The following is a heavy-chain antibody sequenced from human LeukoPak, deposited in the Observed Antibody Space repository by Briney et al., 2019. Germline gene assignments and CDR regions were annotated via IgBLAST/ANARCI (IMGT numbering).Heavy chain of an antibody. J-gene: IGHJ5*02. CDR3: ARHLRHSNWFDP. V-gene: IGHV4-39*01. CDR1: GGSISSSSYY. CDR2: IYYSGST. Sequence: SETLSLTCTVSGGSISSSSYYWGWVRQPPGKGLEWIGSIYYSGSTFYNPSLKSRVTISVDTSKNQFSLKLSSVTAADTAVYYRARHLRHSNWFDPWGQGTLVTVSS.